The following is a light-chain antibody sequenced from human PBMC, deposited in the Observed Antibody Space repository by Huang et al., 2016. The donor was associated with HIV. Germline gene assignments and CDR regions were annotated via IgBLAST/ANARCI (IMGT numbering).Light chain of an antibody. V-gene: IGKV3-11*01. CDR2: DAS. CDR3: QQRSNWLT. J-gene: IGKJ4*01. Sequence: VLTQSPATLSLSPGERATLSCRASPSVSTYLAWYQQSPGQAPRLLIYDASNRATGIPARFSGSGSGTDFTLTISSLEPEDFAVYYCQQRSNWLTFGGGTKV. CDR1: PSVSTY.